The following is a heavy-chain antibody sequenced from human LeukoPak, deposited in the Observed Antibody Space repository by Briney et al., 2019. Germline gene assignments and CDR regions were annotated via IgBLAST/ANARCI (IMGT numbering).Heavy chain of an antibody. Sequence: SETLSLTCTVSGGSISSYYWSWIRQPPGKGLEWIGYIYYSGSTNYNPSLKSRVTISVDTSKNQFSLKLSSVTAADTAVYYCARQNYDSSGYYAYYFDYWGQGTLVTVSS. CDR3: ARQNYDSSGYYAYYFDY. D-gene: IGHD3-22*01. CDR1: GGSISSYY. J-gene: IGHJ4*02. CDR2: IYYSGST. V-gene: IGHV4-59*01.